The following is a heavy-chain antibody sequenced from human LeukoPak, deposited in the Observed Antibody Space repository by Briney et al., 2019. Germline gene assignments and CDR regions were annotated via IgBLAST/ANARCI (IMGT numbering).Heavy chain of an antibody. D-gene: IGHD2-2*01. J-gene: IGHJ4*02. CDR2: INGSGGST. Sequence: PGGAVTLSCAGSVLIFLQHAMSGVRQAAGREGAWVSTINGSGGSTYDADYVKGECTISRDNCKGTIYLQVNRLRADDTAVYYCAKEGGYCSSSSCSDYFDYWGQGSLVTVSS. CDR3: AKEGGYCSSSSCSDYFDY. CDR1: VLIFLQHA. V-gene: IGHV3-23*01.